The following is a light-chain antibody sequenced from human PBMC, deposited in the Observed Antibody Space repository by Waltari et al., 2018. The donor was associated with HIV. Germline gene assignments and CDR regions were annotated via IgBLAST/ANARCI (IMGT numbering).Light chain of an antibody. CDR1: SSDVGGYNY. J-gene: IGLJ3*02. V-gene: IGLV2-14*01. CDR2: EVS. CDR3: SSYTSSSTRV. Sequence: QSALTQPASVSGSPGQSITISCPGTSSDVGGYNYVPWYQQHPGKAPKLMIYEVSNRPSGVSNRFSGSKSGNTASLTISGLQAEDEADYYCSSYTSSSTRVFGGGTNLTVL.